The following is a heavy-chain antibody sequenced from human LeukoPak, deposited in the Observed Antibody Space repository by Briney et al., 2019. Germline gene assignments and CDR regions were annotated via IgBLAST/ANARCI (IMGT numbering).Heavy chain of an antibody. J-gene: IGHJ4*02. D-gene: IGHD3-22*01. CDR1: GDTLIELT. CDR3: AAFPLGYYYDSTGYYSRRCSFDY. CDR2: LDLEHGET. V-gene: IGHV1-24*01. Sequence: ASVTVSFKVSGDTLIELTMHWVRQAPGKGLEWMGGLDLEHGETIYAQKFQGRVTMTEDTSTDTAYMELSSLRSDDTAVYYCAAFPLGYYYDSTGYYSRRCSFDYWGQGTLVTVSS.